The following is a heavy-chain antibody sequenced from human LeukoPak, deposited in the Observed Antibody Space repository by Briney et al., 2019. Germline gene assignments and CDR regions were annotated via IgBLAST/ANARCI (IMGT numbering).Heavy chain of an antibody. V-gene: IGHV3-23*01. CDR2: ISGSGGST. Sequence: GGSLRLSCAASGFTFSSYAMSWVRQAPGKGLEWVSAISGSGGSTYYADSVKGRFTISRDNSKNTLYLQMYSLRAEDTAVYYCANGSGKWNPPDYWGQGTLVTVSS. CDR3: ANGSGKWNPPDY. D-gene: IGHD3-10*01. CDR1: GFTFSSYA. J-gene: IGHJ4*02.